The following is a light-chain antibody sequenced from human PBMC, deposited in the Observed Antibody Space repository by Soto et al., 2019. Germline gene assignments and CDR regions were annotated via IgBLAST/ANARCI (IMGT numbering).Light chain of an antibody. CDR2: DAS. V-gene: IGKV3-11*01. Sequence: EVVLTQSPATLSLSPGERGTLSCRASQSVGSSLAWYQHKPGQAPSLLIYDASSRAAGTPARFSGSGSGTDFTLTISSLEPEDFAVYFCQQRINWPLFTFGPGTKVHIK. J-gene: IGKJ3*01. CDR1: QSVGSS. CDR3: QQRINWPLFT.